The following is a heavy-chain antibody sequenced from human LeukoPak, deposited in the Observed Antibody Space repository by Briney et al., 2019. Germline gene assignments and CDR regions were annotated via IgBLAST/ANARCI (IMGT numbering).Heavy chain of an antibody. Sequence: GGSLRLSCAASGFTFSSYSMNWVRQAPGKGLEWVSSISSSSSYKYYADSVKGRFTISRDNAKNSLYLQMNSLRAEDTAVYYCARDRYSSGWYGICSYWGQGTLVTVSS. CDR3: ARDRYSSGWYGICSY. J-gene: IGHJ4*02. CDR1: GFTFSSYS. V-gene: IGHV3-21*01. D-gene: IGHD6-19*01. CDR2: ISSSSSYK.